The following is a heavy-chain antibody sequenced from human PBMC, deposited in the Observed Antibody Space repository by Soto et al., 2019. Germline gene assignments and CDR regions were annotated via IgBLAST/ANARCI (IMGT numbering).Heavy chain of an antibody. V-gene: IGHV3-23*01. J-gene: IGHJ4*02. CDR2: ISGSGGST. D-gene: IGHD3-22*01. Sequence: GSLRLSCAASGFTFSSYSMNWVRQAPGKGLEWVSAISGSGGSTYYADSVKGRFTISRDNSKNTLYLQMNSLRAEDTAVYYCAKYYYDSSGYYGGDYWGQGTLVTVSS. CDR3: AKYYYDSSGYYGGDY. CDR1: GFTFSSYS.